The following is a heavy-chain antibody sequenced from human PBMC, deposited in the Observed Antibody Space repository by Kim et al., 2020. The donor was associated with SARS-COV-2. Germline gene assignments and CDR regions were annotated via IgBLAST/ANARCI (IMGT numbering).Heavy chain of an antibody. D-gene: IGHD1-1*01. J-gene: IGHJ4*02. CDR3: ARDHSPWKELRFDY. Sequence: AQGFTGRFVFSLDTSVSTAYLQISSLKAEDTAVYYCARDHSPWKELRFDYWGQGTLVTVSS. V-gene: IGHV7-4-1*02.